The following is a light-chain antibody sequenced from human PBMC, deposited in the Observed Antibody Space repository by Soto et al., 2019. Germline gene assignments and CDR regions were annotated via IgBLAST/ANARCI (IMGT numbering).Light chain of an antibody. V-gene: IGKV1-27*01. CDR3: QQYDSDPPT. J-gene: IGKJ1*01. CDR2: AAS. Sequence: IQMTQSPSSFSASVGDRVTITCRASQSVVDYLAWYQQILGKAPKLLIYAASILHSGVPSRFSGSGAGIDFTLTICALQPEDFATYYCQQYDSDPPTFGQGTKVELK. CDR1: QSVVDY.